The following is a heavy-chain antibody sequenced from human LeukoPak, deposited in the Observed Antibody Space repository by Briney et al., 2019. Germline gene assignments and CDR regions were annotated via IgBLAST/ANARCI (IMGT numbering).Heavy chain of an antibody. CDR3: ARDGMGGIKAFDM. J-gene: IGHJ3*02. CDR2: INHDGSKK. D-gene: IGHD3-10*01. V-gene: IGHV3-7*05. CDR1: GFTFNRYW. Sequence: GGSLRLSCGASGFTFNRYWMSWVRQAPGKRLEWVANINHDGSKKFYVDSVKGRFTISRDNAKNSLYLQMNSLRVEDTAVYFCARDGMGGIKAFDMWGQGTVVTVSS.